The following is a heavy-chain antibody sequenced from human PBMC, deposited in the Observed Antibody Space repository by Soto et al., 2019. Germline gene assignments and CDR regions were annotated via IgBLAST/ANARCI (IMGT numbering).Heavy chain of an antibody. CDR3: GIHPDKGSVNRLGAVYYLDY. CDR1: GGTFSSYA. Sequence: QVQLVQSGAEVKKPGSSVKVSCKASGGTFSSYAISWVRQAPGQGLEWMGGIIPIFGTANYAQKLQGRVAITADESTGTDYMELSSLRSEDTDVYYCGIHPDKGSVNRLGAVYYLDYGGQGTLVTVSS. V-gene: IGHV1-69*01. J-gene: IGHJ4*02. D-gene: IGHD3-10*01. CDR2: IIPIFGTA.